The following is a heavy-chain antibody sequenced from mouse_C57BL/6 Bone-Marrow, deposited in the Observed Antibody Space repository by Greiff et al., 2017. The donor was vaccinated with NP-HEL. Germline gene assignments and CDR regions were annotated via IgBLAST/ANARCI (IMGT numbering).Heavy chain of an antibody. Sequence: QVQLQQPGAELVMPGASVKLSCKASGYTFTSYWMHWAKQRPGQGLEWIGEIDPSDSYTNYNQKFKGKSTLTVDKSSSTAYMQLSSLTSEDSAFYYCARIRTSLYYGSSPDYWGKGTTLTVSS. V-gene: IGHV1-69*01. D-gene: IGHD1-1*01. CDR2: IDPSDSYT. CDR3: ARIRTSLYYGSSPDY. CDR1: GYTFTSYW. J-gene: IGHJ2*01.